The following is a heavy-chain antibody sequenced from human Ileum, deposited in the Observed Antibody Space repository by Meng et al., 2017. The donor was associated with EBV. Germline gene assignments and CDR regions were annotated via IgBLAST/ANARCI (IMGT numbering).Heavy chain of an antibody. J-gene: IGHJ4*02. CDR1: GGSVSISSYY. Sequence: QVQRQGSGPGLVKPSEPLSLTCTVSGGSVSISSYYWSWIRQPPGKGLEWIGYIYYSGTTNYNPSLESRVTISVDTSKNQFSLKLRSVAASDTAVYYCARGWDTAMDSGWGQGTLVTVSS. CDR2: IYYSGTT. V-gene: IGHV4-61*01. D-gene: IGHD5-18*01. CDR3: ARGWDTAMDSG.